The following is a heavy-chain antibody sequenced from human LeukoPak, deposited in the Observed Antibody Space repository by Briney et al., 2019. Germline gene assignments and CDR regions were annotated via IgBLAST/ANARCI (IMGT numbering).Heavy chain of an antibody. D-gene: IGHD1-26*01. J-gene: IGHJ6*02. CDR2: ISSNSSKR. CDR3: ARDKAYGIYYYYYGMDV. V-gene: IGHV3-21*01. Sequence: PGGSLSLSCAATGFTFSSYSMNWVRQAAGKRLEWVASISSNSSKRNYAVSVKSRFNISRDNAKNSLYLQMNSLRGEDTAVYYCARDKAYGIYYYYYGMDVWGQGTTVTVSS. CDR1: GFTFSSYS.